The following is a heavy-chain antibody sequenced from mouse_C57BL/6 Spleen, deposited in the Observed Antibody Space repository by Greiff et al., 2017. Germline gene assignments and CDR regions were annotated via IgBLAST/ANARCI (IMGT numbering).Heavy chain of an antibody. CDR3: APDYYGSSYVAY. CDR2: IDPEDGET. D-gene: IGHD1-1*01. V-gene: IGHV14-2*01. J-gene: IGHJ3*01. CDR1: GFNIKDYY. Sequence: EVHLVESGAELVKPGASVKLSCTASGFNIKDYYMHWVKQRTEQGLEWIGRIDPEDGETKYAPKFQGKATITADTSSNTAYLQLSSLTSEDTAVYYCAPDYYGSSYVAYWGQGTLVTVSA.